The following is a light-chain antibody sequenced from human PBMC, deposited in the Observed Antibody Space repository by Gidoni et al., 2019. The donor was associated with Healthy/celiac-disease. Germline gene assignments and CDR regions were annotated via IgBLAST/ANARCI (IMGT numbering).Light chain of an antibody. V-gene: IGLV2-23*02. CDR1: SSDVGSYNP. CDR2: EVR. CDR3: FSYAGSSTSGWV. Sequence: QSALTQPASVSGSPGQSITISCTGTSSDVGSYNPVSWYQQHPGKAPKLMIYEVRKRPSGVSNRFAGSKSGNTASLTISGLQAEDEADYYCFSYAGSSTSGWVFGGGTKLTVL. J-gene: IGLJ3*02.